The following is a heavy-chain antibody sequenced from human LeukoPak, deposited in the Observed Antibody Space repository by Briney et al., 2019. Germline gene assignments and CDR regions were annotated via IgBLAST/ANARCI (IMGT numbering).Heavy chain of an antibody. Sequence: SETLSLTCSVSGGSISSSRYYGGWIRQPPGKGLEWIGSIDKGGITTYNPSLRRRVTISVGPSKSQYSLNLLTVTAADAAVYYCATHPYGSGSQNYNMDVWGQGTTVTVSS. CDR2: IDKGGIT. V-gene: IGHV4-39*01. CDR3: ATHPYGSGSQNYNMDV. J-gene: IGHJ6*02. D-gene: IGHD2-15*01. CDR1: GGSISSSRYY.